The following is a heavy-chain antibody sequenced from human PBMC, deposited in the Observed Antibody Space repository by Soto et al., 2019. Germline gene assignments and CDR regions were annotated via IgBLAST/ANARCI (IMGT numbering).Heavy chain of an antibody. CDR1: GGPFNNHA. V-gene: IGHV1-69*01. J-gene: IGHJ3*02. Sequence: QVQLVQSGAEVKKPGSSVKVSCKTSGGPFNNHAINWVRQAPGQGLEWVGLVIPTLATADYAQKFQGRVTMTADEVTNTAYMELSSLRSDDTGVYYCASEYGERDACDIWGQGTVVTVSS. CDR3: ASEYGERDACDI. CDR2: VIPTLATA. D-gene: IGHD4-17*01.